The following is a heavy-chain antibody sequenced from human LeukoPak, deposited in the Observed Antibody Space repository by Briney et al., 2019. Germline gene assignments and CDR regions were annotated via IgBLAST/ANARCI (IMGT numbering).Heavy chain of an antibody. CDR2: ITSSGTYI. V-gene: IGHV3-21*01. J-gene: IGHJ4*02. CDR1: GFDFNNYN. Sequence: GGSLRLSCAASGFDFNNYNMNWVRQAPGKGLEWVSSITSSGTYIYYADSVKGRFTISRDNAKNSLDLQMNSLRAEDTAVYYCARDPMGSADFWSGYYTGTFDYWGQGTLVTVSS. CDR3: ARDPMGSADFWSGYYTGTFDY. D-gene: IGHD3-3*01.